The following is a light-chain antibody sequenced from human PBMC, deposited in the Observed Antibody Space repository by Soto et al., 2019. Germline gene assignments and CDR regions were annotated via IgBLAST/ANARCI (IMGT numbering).Light chain of an antibody. CDR3: QSYDRSLSAHYV. CDR1: SSNIGATYD. V-gene: IGLV1-40*01. J-gene: IGLJ1*01. Sequence: QSVLTQPPSVSGAPGQRVTISCTRSSSNIGATYDVQWYQQLPGTAPKLLIYGNSNRPSGVPDRFSGSKSGTSASLAITGLQADDEADYYCQSYDRSLSAHYVFGTGTKVTVL. CDR2: GNS.